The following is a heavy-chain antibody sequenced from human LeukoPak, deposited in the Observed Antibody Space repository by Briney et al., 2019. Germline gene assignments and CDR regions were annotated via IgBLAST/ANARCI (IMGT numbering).Heavy chain of an antibody. CDR3: ARVSYDILTGYFGYYYYYMDV. D-gene: IGHD3-9*01. CDR2: IYYSGST. V-gene: IGHV4-39*07. CDR1: GGSISSSSYY. Sequence: SETLSHTCTVSGGSISSSSYYWGWIRQPPGKGLEWIGSIYYSGSTYYNPSLKSRVTISVDKSKNQFSLKLSSVTAADTAVYYCARVSYDILTGYFGYYYYYMDVWGKGTTVTVSS. J-gene: IGHJ6*03.